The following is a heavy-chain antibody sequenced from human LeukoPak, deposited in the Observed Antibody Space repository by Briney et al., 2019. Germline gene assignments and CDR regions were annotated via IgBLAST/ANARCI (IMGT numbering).Heavy chain of an antibody. CDR1: GFTFSNYT. Sequence: GGSLRLSCSASGFTFSNYTMHWVRQAPGKGLEYVSAISTNGGSSYYADSVKGRFTISRDNSKSTLYLQMSSLRAEDTAVYYCVKGNAFIAAVDFDYWGQGTLVTASS. V-gene: IGHV3-64D*06. CDR3: VKGNAFIAAVDFDY. D-gene: IGHD6-25*01. CDR2: ISTNGGSS. J-gene: IGHJ4*02.